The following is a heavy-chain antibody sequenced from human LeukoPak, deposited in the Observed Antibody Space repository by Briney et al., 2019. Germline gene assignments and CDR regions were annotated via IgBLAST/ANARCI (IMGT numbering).Heavy chain of an antibody. CDR3: TRTYGLDSSYFDY. V-gene: IGHV1-46*01. Sequence: ASVKLTFTASGYTFTNCNMHWVRHGPAQGLEWMGILNPSGGNTIYAQKFQGRVTMTRDMSTGTVYIELSSVRSEGTGVYFCTRTYGLDSSYFDYWGQGTLVTVSS. CDR2: LNPSGGNT. D-gene: IGHD3-22*01. J-gene: IGHJ4*02. CDR1: GYTFTNCN.